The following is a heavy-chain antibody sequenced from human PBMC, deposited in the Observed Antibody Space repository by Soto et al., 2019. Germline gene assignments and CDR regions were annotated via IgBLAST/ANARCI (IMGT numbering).Heavy chain of an antibody. CDR3: AITIQGGQILTASNAFDS. CDR2: INPNSGGT. J-gene: IGHJ3*02. V-gene: IGHV1-2*04. CDR1: GYTFTGYY. Sequence: ASVKVSCKASGYTFTGYYMHWVRQAPGQGLEWMGWINPNSGGTNYAQKFQGWVTMTRDTSISTAYMELSSLRSEDTAVYYCAITIQGGQILTASNAFDSWGQGTMVTVAS. D-gene: IGHD3-9*01.